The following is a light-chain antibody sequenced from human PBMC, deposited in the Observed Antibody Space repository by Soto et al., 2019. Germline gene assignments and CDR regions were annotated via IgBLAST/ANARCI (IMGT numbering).Light chain of an antibody. CDR2: EVS. Sequence: QSALTQPASVSGSPGQSITISCTGTSSDVGGYNYVSWYQQHPGKAPKLMIYEVSNRPSGVSNRFSGSKSGNTASLTISGLQAEDEADYYCSSYTSSSTVVFGGATKLPVL. J-gene: IGLJ2*01. CDR3: SSYTSSSTVV. V-gene: IGLV2-14*01. CDR1: SSDVGGYNY.